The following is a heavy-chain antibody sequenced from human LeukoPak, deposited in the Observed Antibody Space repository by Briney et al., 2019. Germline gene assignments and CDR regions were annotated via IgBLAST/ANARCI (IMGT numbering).Heavy chain of an antibody. CDR3: ARDRGVLWFGDLYGMDV. Sequence: GGSLRLSCAASGFTFSDYYMSWIRQAPGKGLEWVSYISSSSSYTNYADSVKGPFTISRDNAKTSLYLQMNSLRAEDTAVYYCARDRGVLWFGDLYGMDVWGKGTTVTVSS. J-gene: IGHJ6*04. CDR1: GFTFSDYY. D-gene: IGHD3-10*01. CDR2: ISSSSSYT. V-gene: IGHV3-11*06.